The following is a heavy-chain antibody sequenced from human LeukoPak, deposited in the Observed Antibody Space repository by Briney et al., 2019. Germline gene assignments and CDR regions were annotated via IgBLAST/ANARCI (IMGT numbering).Heavy chain of an antibody. CDR3: ARDRGIPSGYYYMDV. CDR2: IYTSGST. J-gene: IGHJ6*03. D-gene: IGHD3-10*01. V-gene: IGHV4-61*02. Sequence: PSETLSLTCTVSGGSISSGSYYWSWIRQPAGKGLEWIGRIYTSGSTNYNPSLKSRVPISVDTSKNQFSLKLSSVTAADTAVYYCARDRGIPSGYYYMDVWGKGTTVTVSS. CDR1: GGSISSGSYY.